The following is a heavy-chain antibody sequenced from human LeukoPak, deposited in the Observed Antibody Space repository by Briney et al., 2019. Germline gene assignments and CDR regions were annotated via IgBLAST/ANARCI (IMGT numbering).Heavy chain of an antibody. D-gene: IGHD3-10*01. CDR2: IISKANSYAT. CDR3: TTRHVVRGVIITDDY. Sequence: PGRSLRLSCAASGFTFSSDGMQWVRQAPGRGRKWVGCIISKANSYATAYAASVKGRFTISREASKNAAYLQMNRLKTQDMTVYYCTTRHVVRGVIITDDYWGQGTLVTVSS. J-gene: IGHJ4*02. V-gene: IGHV3-73*01. CDR1: GFTFSSDG.